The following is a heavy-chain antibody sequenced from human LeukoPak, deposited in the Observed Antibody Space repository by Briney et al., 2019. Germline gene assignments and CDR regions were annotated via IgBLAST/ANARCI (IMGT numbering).Heavy chain of an antibody. CDR2: ISWNSGSI. Sequence: GGSLRLSCAASGFTFDDYVMHWVRQAPGKGLEWVSGISWNSGSIGYADSVKGRFTISRDNAKNSLYLQMNSLRAEDTALYYCAKAKEMATIFAGAFDIWGQGTMVTVSS. J-gene: IGHJ3*02. CDR3: AKAKEMATIFAGAFDI. V-gene: IGHV3-9*01. CDR1: GFTFDDYV. D-gene: IGHD5-24*01.